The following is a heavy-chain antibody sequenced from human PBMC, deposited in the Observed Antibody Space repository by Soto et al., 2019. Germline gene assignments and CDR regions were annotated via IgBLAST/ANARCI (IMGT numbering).Heavy chain of an antibody. Sequence: EVQVVESGGGPVQPGDSLRLSCVVSGPNFDNYWMHWVRQAPGKGLVWVSRINNDGTTTNYEDPVKGRFTISRDNAKNTLYLQMNSLRDEDMGVYYCVRVLVGAAGLFDNWGQGSLVTVSS. V-gene: IGHV3-74*01. D-gene: IGHD1-26*01. J-gene: IGHJ4*02. CDR2: INNDGTTT. CDR1: GPNFDNYW. CDR3: VRVLVGAAGLFDN.